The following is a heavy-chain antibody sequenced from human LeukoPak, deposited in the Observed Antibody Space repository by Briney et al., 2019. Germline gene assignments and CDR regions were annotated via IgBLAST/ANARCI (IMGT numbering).Heavy chain of an antibody. V-gene: IGHV4-61*02. Sequence: PSETLSLTCTVSRGSISSGSYYWSWMRQAVGKGLEWIVRSYTSGTTYDNPSIKSRVTISLDTTKYQFSLKLSSVPAADTAVYYCARDTFQPSSGPVVWGQGALVTASP. CDR2: SYTSGTT. J-gene: IGHJ1*01. CDR3: ARDTFQPSSGPVV. D-gene: IGHD3-22*01. CDR1: RGSISSGSYY.